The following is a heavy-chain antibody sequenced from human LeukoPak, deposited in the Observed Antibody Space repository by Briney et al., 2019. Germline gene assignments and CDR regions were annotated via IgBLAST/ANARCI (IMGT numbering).Heavy chain of an antibody. D-gene: IGHD3-10*01. Sequence: SETLSLTCSVYGGSFSGYYWSWIRQPPGKGLEWIGYIYHSGSTYYNPSLKSRVTISVDRSKNQFSLKLSSVTAADTAVYYCARLTSGSPAYYYYGMDVWGQGTTVTVSS. CDR1: GGSFSGYY. V-gene: IGHV4-34*01. J-gene: IGHJ6*02. CDR2: IYHSGST. CDR3: ARLTSGSPAYYYYGMDV.